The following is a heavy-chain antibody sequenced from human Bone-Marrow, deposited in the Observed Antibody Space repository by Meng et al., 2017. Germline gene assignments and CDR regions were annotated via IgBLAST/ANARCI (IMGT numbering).Heavy chain of an antibody. V-gene: IGHV1-3*01. CDR2: INAGNGNT. J-gene: IGHJ4*02. Sequence: VQLVQSGAEVKKPGASVKVSCKAAGYIFTSYAMNWVRQAPGQRLEWMGWINAGNGNTKYSQKFQGRVTITRDTSASTAYMELSSLRSEDTAVYYCARDHWGSGSPYYFDYWGQGTLVTVSS. D-gene: IGHD3-10*01. CDR3: ARDHWGSGSPYYFDY. CDR1: GYIFTSYA.